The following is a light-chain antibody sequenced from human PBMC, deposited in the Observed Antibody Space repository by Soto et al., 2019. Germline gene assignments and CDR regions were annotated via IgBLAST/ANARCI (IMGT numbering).Light chain of an antibody. V-gene: IGKV3-11*01. CDR1: QYINTR. CDR3: HQRQSLPRT. Sequence: EIVLTQSPATLSSFPGDRVTLSCRASQYINTRLAWDQHRPGQAPRLLIYQTSLRAAGIPARFSASGSGTDFTLTISDVQPEDFALYYCHQRQSLPRTFGQGTKVDI. CDR2: QTS. J-gene: IGKJ1*01.